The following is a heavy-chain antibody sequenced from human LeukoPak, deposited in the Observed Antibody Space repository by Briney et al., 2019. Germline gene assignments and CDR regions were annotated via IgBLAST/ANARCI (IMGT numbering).Heavy chain of an antibody. CDR2: INPNSGGT. V-gene: IGHV1-2*02. Sequence: ASVKVSCKASGYTFTSYGISWVRQAPGQGLEWMGWINPNSGGTNYAQKFQGRVTMTRDTSISTAYMELSRLRSDDTAVYYCAREGFNWNYVGIDYWGQGTLVTVSS. J-gene: IGHJ4*02. CDR1: GYTFTSYG. CDR3: AREGFNWNYVGIDY. D-gene: IGHD1-7*01.